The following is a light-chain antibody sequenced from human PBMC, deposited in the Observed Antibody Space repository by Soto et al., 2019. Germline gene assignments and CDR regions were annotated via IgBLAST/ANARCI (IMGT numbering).Light chain of an antibody. CDR3: EQSYSTSWT. Sequence: DIQMTQSPSSLSASVGDRVTITCRASQNIRNYLNWYQQKPGKAPKLLIYAASNLKNWLPSRFSGRRSGTDFTLTISILQPEDGATYYCEQSYSTSWTFDQGTKVAIK. CDR2: AAS. V-gene: IGKV1-39*01. J-gene: IGKJ1*01. CDR1: QNIRNY.